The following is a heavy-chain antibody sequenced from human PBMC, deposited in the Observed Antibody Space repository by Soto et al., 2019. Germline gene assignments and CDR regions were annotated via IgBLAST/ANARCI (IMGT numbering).Heavy chain of an antibody. Sequence: TLSLTCTVSGGSISSGGYYWTWIRQHPGKGLEWIGYNYYSVITYYNPSLKSRVTISLDTSKNQFSLKLSSVTAADTAVYYCERFLSIPGLYYGMDVSGQASTVTVS. V-gene: IGHV4-31*03. CDR2: NYYSVIT. J-gene: IGHJ6*02. CDR3: ERFLSIPGLYYGMDV. D-gene: IGHD6-6*01. CDR1: GGSISSGGYY.